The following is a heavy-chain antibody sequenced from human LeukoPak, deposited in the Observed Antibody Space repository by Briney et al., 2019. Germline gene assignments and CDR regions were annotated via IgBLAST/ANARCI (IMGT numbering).Heavy chain of an antibody. Sequence: SETLSLTCTVSGVSVTYYYCTRIRQPPGKGLEWIGYISHSGSTDYNPSLKSRVTMSLDTSKNQFSLKLSSVTAADTAVYYCARGRTFDNWGQGTLVTVSS. CDR3: ARGRTFDN. V-gene: IGHV4-59*02. CDR2: ISHSGST. CDR1: GVSVTYYY. J-gene: IGHJ4*02.